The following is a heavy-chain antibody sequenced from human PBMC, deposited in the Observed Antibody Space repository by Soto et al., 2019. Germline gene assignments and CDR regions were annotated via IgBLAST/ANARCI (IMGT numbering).Heavy chain of an antibody. Sequence: SETLSLTCAVSGGSISSSNWWSWVRQPPGKGLEWIGEIYHSGSTNYNPSLKSRVTISVDKSKNQFSLKLSSVTAADTAVYYCARASNIYCSGGSCYSGEFDYWGQGTLVTVSS. D-gene: IGHD2-15*01. CDR1: GGSISSSNW. CDR3: ARASNIYCSGGSCYSGEFDY. CDR2: IYHSGST. V-gene: IGHV4-4*02. J-gene: IGHJ4*02.